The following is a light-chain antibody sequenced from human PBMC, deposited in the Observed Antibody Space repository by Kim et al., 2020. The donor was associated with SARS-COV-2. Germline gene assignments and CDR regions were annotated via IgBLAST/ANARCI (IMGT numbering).Light chain of an antibody. CDR2: NNN. J-gene: IGLJ2*01. Sequence: ELTQPPSASGTPGQRVTISCSGSSSNIGSNTVNWYQQLPGTAPKLLIYNNNQRPSGVPDRFSGSKSVTSASLAISGLQSEDEADYYCTAWDDSLNGVVFGGGTQLTVL. CDR3: TAWDDSLNGVV. V-gene: IGLV1-44*01. CDR1: SSNIGSNT.